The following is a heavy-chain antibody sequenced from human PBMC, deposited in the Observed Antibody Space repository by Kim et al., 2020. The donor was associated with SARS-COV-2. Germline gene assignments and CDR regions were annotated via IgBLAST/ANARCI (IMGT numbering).Heavy chain of an antibody. Sequence: ASVKVSCKASGYTFTTYIMHWVRQAPGQRLEWMGWINAGNGNTKYSQKLQGRVTITRDTSASTAYMELSSLRSEDTAIYYCARAKPRSGPYTWAFGIWCQ. CDR2: INAGNGNT. J-gene: IGHJ3*02. D-gene: IGHD1-26*01. V-gene: IGHV1-3*01. CDR3: ARAKPRSGPYTWAFGI. CDR1: GYTFTTYI.